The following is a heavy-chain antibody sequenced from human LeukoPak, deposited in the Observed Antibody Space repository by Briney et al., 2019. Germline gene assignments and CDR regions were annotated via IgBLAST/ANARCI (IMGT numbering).Heavy chain of an antibody. Sequence: SETLSLTCTVSGVSMSSSPYYRGWIRQPPGKGLEWIGTIYDSGNTNYNPSLRSRLTISVDTSRNQFSLKLSSVTAADTAVYYCARHDCDSSRCSVNWFDPWGQGTLVTVSS. CDR3: ARHDCDSSRCSVNWFDP. J-gene: IGHJ5*02. CDR2: IYDSGNT. V-gene: IGHV4-39*01. D-gene: IGHD2/OR15-2a*01. CDR1: GVSMSSSPYY.